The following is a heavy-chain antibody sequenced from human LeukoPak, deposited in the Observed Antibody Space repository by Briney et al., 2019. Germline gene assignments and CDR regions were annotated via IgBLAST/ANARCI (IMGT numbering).Heavy chain of an antibody. CDR3: ARGSYDFWSGYSDAFDI. V-gene: IGHV4-31*03. D-gene: IGHD3-3*01. CDR2: IYYSGST. Sequence: SQTLSLTCTVSGGSISSGGYYWSWIRQHPGKGLEWIGYIYYSGSTYYNPFLKSRVTISVDTSKNQFSLKLSSVTAADTAVYYCARGSYDFWSGYSDAFDIWGQGTMVTVSS. CDR1: GGSISSGGYY. J-gene: IGHJ3*02.